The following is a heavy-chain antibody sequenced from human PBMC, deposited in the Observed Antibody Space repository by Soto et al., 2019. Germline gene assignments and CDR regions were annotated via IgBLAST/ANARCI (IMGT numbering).Heavy chain of an antibody. CDR3: ARVSHYGSGTYYAFLDY. V-gene: IGHV1-3*04. D-gene: IGHD3-10*01. Sequence: QVQLVQSGAEVKKPGASVKVSCKASGYTFTNYAIHWVRQAPGQRLEWMGWINTDSAKTIYSQKFQGRVTITRDTSSSSXYMELSSLRSEDTSVYYCARVSHYGSGTYYAFLDYWGQGTLVTVSS. CDR2: INTDSAKT. J-gene: IGHJ4*02. CDR1: GYTFTNYA.